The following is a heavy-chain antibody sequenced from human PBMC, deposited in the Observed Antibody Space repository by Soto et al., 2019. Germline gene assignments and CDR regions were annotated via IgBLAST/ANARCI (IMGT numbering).Heavy chain of an antibody. V-gene: IGHV3-73*01. J-gene: IGHJ3*02. Sequence: EVQLVESGGGLVQPGGSLKLSCAASGFTFSGSAMHWVRQASGKGLELVGRIRSKANSYATAYAASVKGRFTISRDDSKNTAYLQMNSLKTEDTAVYYCTWDAATYAFDIWGQGTMVTVSS. CDR3: TWDAATYAFDI. D-gene: IGHD2-15*01. CDR2: IRSKANSYAT. CDR1: GFTFSGSA.